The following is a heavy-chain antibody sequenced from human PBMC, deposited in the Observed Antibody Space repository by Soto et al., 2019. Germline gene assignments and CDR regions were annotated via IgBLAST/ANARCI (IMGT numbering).Heavy chain of an antibody. CDR1: GYSFTSYW. Sequence: GESLKISCKGSGYSFTSYWIGWVRQMPGKGLEWMGIIYPGDSDTRYSPSFQGQVTISADKSISTAYLQWSSLKASDTAMYYCARPYSNYGYYYGMDVWGQGTTVTVSS. CDR2: IYPGDSDT. V-gene: IGHV5-51*01. J-gene: IGHJ6*02. D-gene: IGHD4-4*01. CDR3: ARPYSNYGYYYGMDV.